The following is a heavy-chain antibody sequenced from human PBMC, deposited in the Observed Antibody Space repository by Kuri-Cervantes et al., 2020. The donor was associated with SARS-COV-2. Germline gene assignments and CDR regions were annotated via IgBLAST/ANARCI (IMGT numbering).Heavy chain of an antibody. CDR1: GNTLTELP. CDR2: FDPEQREI. D-gene: IGHD5-24*01. CDR3: ARDPGDGYNSPFDY. V-gene: IGHV1-24*01. Sequence: ASVKVSCKVSGNTLTELPLHWVRQAPGKGLEWMGGFDPEQREIIYAQKFQGRVSMTEDTSTDTAYMKLSSLRSEDTAVYYCARDPGDGYNSPFDYWGQGTLVTVSS. J-gene: IGHJ4*02.